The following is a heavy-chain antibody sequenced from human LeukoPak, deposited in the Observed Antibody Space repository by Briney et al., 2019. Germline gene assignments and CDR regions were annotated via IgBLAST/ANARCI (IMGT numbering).Heavy chain of an antibody. CDR3: ARYYYGSGSRYPDY. V-gene: IGHV3-23*01. CDR1: GFTFSNYW. Sequence: PGGSLRLSCAASGFTFSNYWMHWVRQAPGKGLEWVSAISGSGGSTYYADSVKGRFTISRDNSKNTLYLQMNSLRAEDTAVYYCARYYYGSGSRYPDYWGQGTLVTVSS. CDR2: ISGSGGST. D-gene: IGHD3-10*01. J-gene: IGHJ4*02.